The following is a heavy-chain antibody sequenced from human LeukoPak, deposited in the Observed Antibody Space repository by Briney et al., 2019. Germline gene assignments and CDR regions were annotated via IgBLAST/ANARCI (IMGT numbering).Heavy chain of an antibody. Sequence: GGSLRLSCAASGFTFDDYAMHWVRQAPGKGLEWVSGISWNSGSIGYADSVKGRFTISRDNAKNSLYLQMNSLRAEDTALYYCAKDIAVDTAMGDWYFDLWGRGTLVTAS. D-gene: IGHD5-18*01. CDR1: GFTFDDYA. CDR2: ISWNSGSI. V-gene: IGHV3-9*01. CDR3: AKDIAVDTAMGDWYFDL. J-gene: IGHJ2*01.